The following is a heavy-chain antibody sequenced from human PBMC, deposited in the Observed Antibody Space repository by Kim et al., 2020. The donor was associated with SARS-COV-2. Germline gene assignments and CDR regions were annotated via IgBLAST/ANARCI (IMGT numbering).Heavy chain of an antibody. Sequence: GGNTYSADSVKGPFTISRDNSTDTPYLQMSSLRVEDTALYYCAKGTAHHYWGQGTLVTVSS. CDR3: AKGTAHHY. CDR2: GGNT. V-gene: IGHV3-23*01. D-gene: IGHD2-21*02. J-gene: IGHJ4*02.